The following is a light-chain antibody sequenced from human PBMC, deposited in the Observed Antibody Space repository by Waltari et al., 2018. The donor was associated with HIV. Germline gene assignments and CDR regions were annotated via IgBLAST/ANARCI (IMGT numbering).Light chain of an antibody. Sequence: DIVMTQSPDSLAVSLGERATINCKSSQSVLYSSNNKNYLAWYQQKPGQSPKLLIYWASTGESGVPDRFSGSGSGTDFTLTISSLQAEDVAVYYCQQYYTTPFTFGPGTKVDIK. V-gene: IGKV4-1*01. J-gene: IGKJ3*01. CDR2: WAS. CDR3: QQYYTTPFT. CDR1: QSVLYSSNNKNY.